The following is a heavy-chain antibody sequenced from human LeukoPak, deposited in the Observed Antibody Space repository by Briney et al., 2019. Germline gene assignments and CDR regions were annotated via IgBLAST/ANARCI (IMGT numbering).Heavy chain of an antibody. V-gene: IGHV3-7*01. CDR2: IRQDGSEK. D-gene: IGHD3-10*01. Sequence: PGGSLRLSCAASGFTFSNYNMNWVRQAPGKGLEWVANIRQDGSEKFYVDSVRGRFTISRDNAKKSLYLQMNSLRADDTAVYYCAREYYYGSAILYYFDSWGQGTLVTVSS. J-gene: IGHJ4*02. CDR1: GFTFSNYN. CDR3: AREYYYGSAILYYFDS.